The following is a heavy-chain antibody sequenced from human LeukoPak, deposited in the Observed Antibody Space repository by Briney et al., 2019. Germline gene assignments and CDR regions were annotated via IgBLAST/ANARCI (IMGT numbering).Heavy chain of an antibody. CDR2: IYYSGST. Sequence: SETLSLTCTVSGGSISSYYWGWLRQPPGKGLEWIGSIYYSGSTYYNPSLKSRVTISVDTSKNQFSLKLSSVTAADTAVYYCASHSRFDWFGVFDYWGQGTLVTVSS. J-gene: IGHJ4*02. D-gene: IGHD3-9*01. V-gene: IGHV4-39*01. CDR1: GGSISSYY. CDR3: ASHSRFDWFGVFDY.